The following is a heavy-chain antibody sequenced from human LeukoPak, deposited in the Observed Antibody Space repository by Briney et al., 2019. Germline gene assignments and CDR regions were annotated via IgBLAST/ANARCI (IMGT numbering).Heavy chain of an antibody. D-gene: IGHD3-10*01. CDR2: IYYSGST. CDR1: GGSTSSSSYY. V-gene: IGHV4-39*07. CDR3: ARRRSYGSGRSWFDP. Sequence: SETLSLTCTVSGGSTSSSSYYWGWIRQPPGKGLEWIGSIYYSGSTYYNPSLKSRVTISVDTSKNQFSLKLSSVTAADTAVYYCARRRSYGSGRSWFDPWGQGTLVTVSS. J-gene: IGHJ5*02.